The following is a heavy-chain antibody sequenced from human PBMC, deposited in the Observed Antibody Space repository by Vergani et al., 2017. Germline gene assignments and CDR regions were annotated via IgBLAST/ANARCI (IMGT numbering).Heavy chain of an antibody. CDR2: IGTAGDT. V-gene: IGHV3-13*01. Sequence: EVQLLESGGGLVQPGGSLRLSCAASGFTFSTYDMHWVRQATGKGLEWVSAIGTAGDTYYPGSVKGRFTISRENAKNSLYLQMNGLRAGDTAVYYCARAPSSSSLYYYYYYMDVWGKGTTVTVSS. CDR3: ARAPSSSSLYYYYYYMDV. CDR1: GFTFSTYD. D-gene: IGHD6-6*01. J-gene: IGHJ6*03.